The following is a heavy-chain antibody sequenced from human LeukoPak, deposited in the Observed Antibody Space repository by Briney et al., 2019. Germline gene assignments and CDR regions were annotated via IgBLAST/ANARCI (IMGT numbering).Heavy chain of an antibody. CDR2: ISSSSSYI. J-gene: IGHJ4*02. D-gene: IGHD2-15*01. Sequence: GALRLSCAASGFTFSSYSMNWVRQAPGKGLEWVSSISSSSSYIYYADSVKGRFTISRDNAKNTLYLQMNSLRAEDTALYYCATSARTYIGSSLDYWGQGTLDTVSS. V-gene: IGHV3-21*01. CDR3: ATSARTYIGSSLDY. CDR1: GFTFSSYS.